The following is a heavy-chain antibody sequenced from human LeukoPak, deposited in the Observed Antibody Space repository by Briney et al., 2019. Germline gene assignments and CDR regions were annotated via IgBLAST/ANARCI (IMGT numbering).Heavy chain of an antibody. CDR1: GGSISSYY. D-gene: IGHD6-19*01. CDR2: IYYSGST. J-gene: IGHJ4*02. V-gene: IGHV4-59*08. Sequence: SETLSLTCTVSGGSISSYYWSWIRQPPGKGLEWIGYIYYSGSTNYSPSLKCRVTISVDTSKNQFSLRLSSVTAADTAVYFCARSSGYSGGWYGDYWGQGALVTVSS. CDR3: ARSSGYSGGWYGDY.